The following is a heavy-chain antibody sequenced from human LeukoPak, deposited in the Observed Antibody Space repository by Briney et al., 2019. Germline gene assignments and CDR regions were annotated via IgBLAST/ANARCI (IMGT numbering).Heavy chain of an antibody. D-gene: IGHD3-10*01. CDR3: ARAGAHGSGSKEFDY. CDR1: GGSISSSNW. J-gene: IGHJ4*02. V-gene: IGHV4-4*02. Sequence: SGTLSLTCAVSGGSISSSNWWSWVRQPPGKGLEWIGEIYHSGSTNYNPSLKSRVTISVDKSKNQFSLKLSSVTAADTAVYYCARAGAHGSGSKEFDYWGQGTLVTVSS. CDR2: IYHSGST.